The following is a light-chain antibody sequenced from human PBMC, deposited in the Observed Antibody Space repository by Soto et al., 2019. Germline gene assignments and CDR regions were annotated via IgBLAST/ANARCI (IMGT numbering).Light chain of an antibody. CDR3: GSFTASNSLI. V-gene: IGLV2-14*01. J-gene: IGLJ2*01. Sequence: QPVLTQPASVSGSAGQSITISCTGTNNDIGGYNYVSWYQQHPGKAPQLIIYEVNHRPSGVSNRFSGSKSGNTASLTISGLQTEDESNYFCGSFTASNSLIFGGGTKLTVL. CDR1: NNDIGGYNY. CDR2: EVN.